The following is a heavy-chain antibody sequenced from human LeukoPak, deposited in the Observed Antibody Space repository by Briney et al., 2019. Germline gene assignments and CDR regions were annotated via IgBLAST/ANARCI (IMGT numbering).Heavy chain of an antibody. CDR1: GGTFSSYA. CDR3: ARGQLPYLYYFDY. J-gene: IGHJ4*02. Sequence: SVTVSCKASGGTFSSYAISWVRQAPGQGLEWMGGIIPIFGTANYAQKFQGRVTITADESTSTAYMELSSLRSEDTAVYYCARGQLPYLYYFDYWGQGTLVTVSS. CDR2: IIPIFGTA. V-gene: IGHV1-69*13. D-gene: IGHD5-18*01.